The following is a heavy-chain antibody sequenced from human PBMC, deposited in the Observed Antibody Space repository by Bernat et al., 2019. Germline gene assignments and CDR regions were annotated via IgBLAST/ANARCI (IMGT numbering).Heavy chain of an antibody. Sequence: QVQLVESGGGVVQPGRSLRLSCAASGFTFSSYAMHWVRRAPGKGLEWVAVISYDGSNKYYADSVKGRFTISRDNSKNTLYLQMNSLRAEDTAVYYCARDSAYTYAVWGQGTLVTVSS. D-gene: IGHD3-10*01. V-gene: IGHV3-30*01. CDR1: GFTFSSYA. CDR3: ARDSAYTYAV. J-gene: IGHJ4*02. CDR2: ISYDGSNK.